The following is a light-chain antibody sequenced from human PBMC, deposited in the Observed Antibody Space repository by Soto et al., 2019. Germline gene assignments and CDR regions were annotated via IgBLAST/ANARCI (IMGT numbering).Light chain of an antibody. CDR1: QSVGSGQ. V-gene: IGKV3-20*01. J-gene: IGKJ2*01. CDR2: AAS. Sequence: IVLTQSPGTLSLSPGERATLSCRASQSVGSGQLAWYQQKPGQAPRLLIYAASTRATGIPDRFSGIGSGTDFTLTISRLEPEDFAIYYCQQYGSPVTFGQGTRLDFK. CDR3: QQYGSPVT.